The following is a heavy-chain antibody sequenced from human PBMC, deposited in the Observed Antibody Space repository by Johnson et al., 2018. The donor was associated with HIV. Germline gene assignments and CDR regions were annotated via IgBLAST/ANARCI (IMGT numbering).Heavy chain of an antibody. CDR2: ISNDGSDK. Sequence: QVQLMESGGGLVQPGRSLRLSCAASGFTFSSYAMHWVRQAPGKGLEWVAVISNDGSDKYYEDSVKGRFTISRDNSKNTLYLQMNSLRAEDTAVYYCARDPPSLLRGAFDIWGQGTMVTVSS. D-gene: IGHD3-16*01. V-gene: IGHV3-30-3*01. CDR3: ARDPPSLLRGAFDI. CDR1: GFTFSSYA. J-gene: IGHJ3*02.